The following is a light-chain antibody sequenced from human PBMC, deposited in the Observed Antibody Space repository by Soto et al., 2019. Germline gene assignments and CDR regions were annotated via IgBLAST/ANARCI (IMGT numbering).Light chain of an antibody. V-gene: IGLV2-23*02. Sequence: QSVLTQPASVSGSPGQSITISCTGTSSDVGSYNLVSWYQQRPGKAPKLMIYEVSKRPSGVSNRFSGSKSGNTASLTISGLQAEDEADYSCRSYAGSSTGVFGGGTQLTVL. CDR3: RSYAGSSTGV. CDR1: SSDVGSYNL. J-gene: IGLJ3*02. CDR2: EVS.